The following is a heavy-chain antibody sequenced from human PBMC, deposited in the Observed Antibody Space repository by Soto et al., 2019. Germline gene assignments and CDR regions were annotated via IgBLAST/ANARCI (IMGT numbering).Heavy chain of an antibody. CDR2: ISPHTGST. D-gene: IGHD2-21*01. V-gene: IGHV1-2*02. J-gene: IGHJ6*02. CDR1: GYTFNRFF. Sequence: QAHLAQSGAEVKKPGASMKVSCKASGYTFNRFFMHWVRQAPGSGLQWMGWISPHTGSTRYAPNLRVRVSMTRDTSVSTVYMALSGVTSDDTAVYYCARASQIVINPSLYAMDVWGQGTTVTVS. CDR3: ARASQIVINPSLYAMDV.